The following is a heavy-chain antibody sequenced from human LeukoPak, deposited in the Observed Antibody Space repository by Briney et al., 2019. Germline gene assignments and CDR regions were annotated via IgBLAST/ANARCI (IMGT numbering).Heavy chain of an antibody. CDR1: GFTFSSYA. V-gene: IGHV3-23*01. Sequence: AGGSLRLSCAASGFTFSSYAMSWVRQAPGKGLEWISGISNSGDTTYDADSVKGRFTISRDNSKNTLYLQMNSLRAEDTAVYYCARDWGYYYGSGSYYPLYSYFDYWGQGTLVTVSS. CDR2: ISNSGDTT. D-gene: IGHD3-10*01. J-gene: IGHJ4*02. CDR3: ARDWGYYYGSGSYYPLYSYFDY.